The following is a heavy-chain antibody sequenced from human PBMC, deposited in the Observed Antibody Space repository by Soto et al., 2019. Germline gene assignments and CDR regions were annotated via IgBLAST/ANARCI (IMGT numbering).Heavy chain of an antibody. CDR1: GFTFSNAW. CDR3: TTSLPRGGGDYYYYYYMDV. D-gene: IGHD3-10*01. V-gene: IGHV3-15*01. J-gene: IGHJ6*03. Sequence: GGSLRLSCAASGFTFSNAWMSWVRQAPGKGLEWVGRIKSKTDGGTKDYAAPGKGRFTISGDDSKNTLYLPMNSLKTEDTAVYYCTTSLPRGGGDYYYYYYMDVWGKGTTVTVSS. CDR2: IKSKTDGGTK.